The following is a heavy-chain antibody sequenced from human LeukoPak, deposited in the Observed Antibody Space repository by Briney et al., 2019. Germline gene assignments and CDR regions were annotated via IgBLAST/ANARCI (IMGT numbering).Heavy chain of an antibody. CDR1: GGSVSSGGHS. J-gene: IGHJ4*02. CDR3: ARELNLYDGFDY. Sequence: SETLSLTCAVSGGSVSSGGHSWSWIRQPPGKGLEWIGYIYHSGSTYYNPSVKSRVTISVDMSKNQFSLQLNSLTAADTAVYYCARELNLYDGFDYWGQGTLVTVSS. CDR2: IYHSGST. D-gene: IGHD5/OR15-5a*01. V-gene: IGHV4-30-4*07.